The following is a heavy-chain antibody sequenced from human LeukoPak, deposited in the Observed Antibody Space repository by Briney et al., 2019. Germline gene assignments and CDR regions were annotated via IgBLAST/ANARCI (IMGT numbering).Heavy chain of an antibody. CDR2: IIPILGIA. D-gene: IGHD5-18*01. CDR3: AKSGYSYGYNWFDP. Sequence: SVTVSCTASGGTFSSYAISWVRQAPGQGLEWMGRIIPILGIANYAQKFQGRVTITADKSTSTAYMELSSLRSEDTAVYYCAKSGYSYGYNWFDPWGQGTLVTVSS. CDR1: GGTFSSYA. J-gene: IGHJ5*02. V-gene: IGHV1-69*04.